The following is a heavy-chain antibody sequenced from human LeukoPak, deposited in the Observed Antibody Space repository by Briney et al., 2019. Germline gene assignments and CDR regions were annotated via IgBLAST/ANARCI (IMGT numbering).Heavy chain of an antibody. D-gene: IGHD1-26*01. CDR2: IYYSGST. CDR3: ARSPVGATFDY. V-gene: IGHV4-59*01. Sequence: SETLSLTCTVSGGSISSYYWSWIRQPPGKGLEWIGYIYYSGSTNYNPSLKSRVTISVDTSKDQFSLKLSSVTAADTAVYYCARSPVGATFDYWGQGTLVTVSS. CDR1: GGSISSYY. J-gene: IGHJ4*02.